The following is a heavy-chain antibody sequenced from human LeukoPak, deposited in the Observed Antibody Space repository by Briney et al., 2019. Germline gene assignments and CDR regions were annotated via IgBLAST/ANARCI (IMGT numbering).Heavy chain of an antibody. J-gene: IGHJ5*02. Sequence: GGSLRLSCAASGFTFSSYSMNWVRQAPGKGLEWVSSISSSSSYIYYADSVKGRFTISRDNAKNSLYLQMNSLRGDDTAVYYCARATIFGWFDPWGQGTLVTVSS. V-gene: IGHV3-21*01. D-gene: IGHD3-9*01. CDR1: GFTFSSYS. CDR3: ARATIFGWFDP. CDR2: ISSSSSYI.